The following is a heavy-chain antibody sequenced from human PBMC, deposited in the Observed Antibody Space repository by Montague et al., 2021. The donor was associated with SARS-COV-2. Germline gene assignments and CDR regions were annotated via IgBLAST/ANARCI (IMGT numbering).Heavy chain of an antibody. CDR1: GFSLSTSGMC. CDR2: IDWDDDK. Sequence: PALAKPTQTLTLTCTFPGFSLSTSGMCVSWIRQPPGKALEWLARIDWDDDKYYSTSLKTRLTISKDTSKNQVVLTMTNMDPVDTATYYCARMTVAGIPFDYWGQGTLVTVSS. CDR3: ARMTVAGIPFDY. D-gene: IGHD6-19*01. J-gene: IGHJ4*02. V-gene: IGHV2-70*11.